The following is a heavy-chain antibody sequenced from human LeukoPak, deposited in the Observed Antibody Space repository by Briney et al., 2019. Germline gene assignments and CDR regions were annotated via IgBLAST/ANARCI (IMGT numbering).Heavy chain of an antibody. CDR1: GYTFTGYY. D-gene: IGHD1-26*01. Sequence: GASVKVSCKASGYTFTGYYMHWVRQAPGQGLEWMGWINPNSGGTNYAQKFQGRVTMTRDTSISTAYMELSRLRSDDTAVYYCARELVGATTLFDYWGQGTLVTVSS. J-gene: IGHJ4*02. CDR2: INPNSGGT. CDR3: ARELVGATTLFDY. V-gene: IGHV1-2*02.